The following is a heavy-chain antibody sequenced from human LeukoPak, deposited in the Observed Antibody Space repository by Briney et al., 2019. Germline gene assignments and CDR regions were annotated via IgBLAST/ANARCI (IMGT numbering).Heavy chain of an antibody. V-gene: IGHV1-2*06. CDR2: INPNSGGT. CDR3: ARGAERWLQFRTDAFDI. CDR1: GYTSTGYY. Sequence: ASVKVSCKASGYTSTGYYMHWVRQAPGQGLEWMGRINPNSGGTNSAQKFQGRVTMTRDTAISTAYMELSRLRSDDTAVYYCARGAERWLQFRTDAFDIWGQGTMVTVSS. D-gene: IGHD5-24*01. J-gene: IGHJ3*02.